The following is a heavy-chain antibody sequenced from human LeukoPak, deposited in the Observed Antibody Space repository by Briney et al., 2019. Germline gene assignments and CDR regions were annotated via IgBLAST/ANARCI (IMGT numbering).Heavy chain of an antibody. CDR1: GGSFSGYY. CDR2: INHSGST. Sequence: SETLSLTCAVYGGSFSGYYWSWIRQPPGKGLEWIGEINHSGSTNYNPSLKSRVTISVDTSKDQFSLKLSSVTAADTAVYYCARGLIESRPAVNYYYYYGMDVWGQGTTVTVSS. CDR3: ARGLIESRPAVNYYYYYGMDV. D-gene: IGHD2-2*01. V-gene: IGHV4-34*01. J-gene: IGHJ6*02.